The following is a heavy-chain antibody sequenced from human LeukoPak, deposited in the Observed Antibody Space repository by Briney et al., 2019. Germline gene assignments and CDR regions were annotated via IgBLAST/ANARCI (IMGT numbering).Heavy chain of an antibody. CDR2: ISDSGCNT. CDR3: VTASGSY. D-gene: IGHD1-26*01. CDR1: GFTFSSYS. V-gene: IGHV3-23*01. Sequence: GGSLTLSCAASGFTFSSYSMIWVRQARGKGLEGVSGISDSGCNTYYADSVQGRFTISRDNSKNTMSLQMNSLRAEDTALYYCVTASGSYWGQGTPVTVSS. J-gene: IGHJ4*02.